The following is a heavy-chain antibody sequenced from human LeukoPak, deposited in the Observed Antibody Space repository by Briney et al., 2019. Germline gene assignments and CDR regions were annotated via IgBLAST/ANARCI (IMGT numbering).Heavy chain of an antibody. J-gene: IGHJ4*02. D-gene: IGHD7-27*01. Sequence: GGTLRLSCAASGFTFSNFGMAWVRQAPGKGLEWVSAIDASGRNTHYAGSVKGRFSISRDNSKNTLILQMNSLRVEYTAVYYCAEALYGSTGDGYWGLGDLVTISS. CDR2: IDASGRNT. CDR3: AEALYGSTGDGY. V-gene: IGHV3-23*01. CDR1: GFTFSNFG.